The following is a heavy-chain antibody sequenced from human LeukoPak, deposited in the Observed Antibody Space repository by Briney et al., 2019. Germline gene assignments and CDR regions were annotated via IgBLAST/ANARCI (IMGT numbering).Heavy chain of an antibody. Sequence: ASVRVSCKASGYTFTSYYMHWVRQAPGQGLEWMGIINPSGGSTSYAQKFQGRVTMTRDTSTSTVYMELSSLRSEDPAVYYCARTLWSGYYFDYWGQRTLVTVSS. D-gene: IGHD3-3*01. CDR2: INPSGGST. V-gene: IGHV1-46*03. CDR3: ARTLWSGYYFDY. J-gene: IGHJ4*02. CDR1: GYTFTSYY.